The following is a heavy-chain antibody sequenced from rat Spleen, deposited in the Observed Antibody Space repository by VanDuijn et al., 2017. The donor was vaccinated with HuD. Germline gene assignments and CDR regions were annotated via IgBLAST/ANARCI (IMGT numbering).Heavy chain of an antibody. V-gene: IGHV2-45*01. D-gene: IGHD1-6*01. CDR3: ARDRGTTAYVMDA. CDR2: MWRSGST. Sequence: QVQLMESGPGLVQPSETLSLTCTVSGFSLTNYSVHWVRRPPGKGLEWMGVMWRSGSTEYNSALKSRLSISKDTSKSQVFLKMNSLQTEDTATYYCARDRGTTAYVMDAWGQGASVTVSS. J-gene: IGHJ4*01. CDR1: GFSLTNYS.